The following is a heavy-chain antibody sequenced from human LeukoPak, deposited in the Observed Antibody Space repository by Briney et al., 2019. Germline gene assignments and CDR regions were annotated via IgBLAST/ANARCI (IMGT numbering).Heavy chain of an antibody. J-gene: IGHJ4*02. V-gene: IGHV4-39*07. CDR3: AREPLNYDYVWGSYRLHFDY. CDR1: GGSISSYY. D-gene: IGHD3-16*02. Sequence: SETLSLTCTVSGGSISSYYWGWIRQPPGKGLEWIGNIYYSGSTYYNPSLESRVTMSLDTSKNQFSLKLSSVTAADTAVYYCAREPLNYDYVWGSYRLHFDYWGQGTLVTVSS. CDR2: IYYSGST.